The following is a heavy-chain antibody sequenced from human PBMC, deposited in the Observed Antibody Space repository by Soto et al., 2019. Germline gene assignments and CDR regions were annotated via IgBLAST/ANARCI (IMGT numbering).Heavy chain of an antibody. CDR1: GYYFPSYW. D-gene: IGHD4-17*01. CDR2: FYPGDSDT. V-gene: IGHV5-51*01. J-gene: IGHJ4*02. Sequence: GESLKISCKGSGYYFPSYWIGWVRQMPGKGLEWMGIFYPGDSDTRYSPSFQGQVTISADRSISTAYLQWSSPKPSDTAMYYCARQGNGAEGFDYWGQGTLVTGSS. CDR3: ARQGNGAEGFDY.